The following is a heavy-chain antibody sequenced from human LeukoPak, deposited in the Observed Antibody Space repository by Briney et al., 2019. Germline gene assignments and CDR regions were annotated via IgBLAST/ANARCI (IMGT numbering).Heavy chain of an antibody. J-gene: IGHJ4*02. CDR2: ISGGGSST. CDR1: GFIFSSYA. D-gene: IGHD3-10*02. V-gene: IGHV3-23*01. Sequence: PGGSLRLSCAASGFIFSSYAMSWVRQAPGKGLEWVSSISGGGSSTYYADSVKGRFTISRDNPKNTQYLQMNSLRAEDTAVYYCAKGVYTYGRGAFDYWGQGTLVTVSS. CDR3: AKGVYTYGRGAFDY.